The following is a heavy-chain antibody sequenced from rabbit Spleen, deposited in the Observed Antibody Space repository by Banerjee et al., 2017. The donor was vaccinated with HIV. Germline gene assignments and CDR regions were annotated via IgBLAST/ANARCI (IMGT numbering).Heavy chain of an antibody. D-gene: IGHD3-1*01. J-gene: IGHJ4*01. CDR3: ARGGYGGHIWAMGL. Sequence: QEQLVESGGGLVQPGASLRLTCTASGFSFSSSYYMYWVRQAPGKGLEWIGCIYSSSGITWYASWAKGRFTISKTSSTTVTLQMTSLTDADTATYFCARGGYGGHIWAMGLWGPGTLVTVS. CDR1: GFSFSSSYY. V-gene: IGHV1S45*01. CDR2: IYSSSGIT.